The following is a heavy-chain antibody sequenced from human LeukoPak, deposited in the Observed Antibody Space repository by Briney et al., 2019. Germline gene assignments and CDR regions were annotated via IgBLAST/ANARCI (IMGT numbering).Heavy chain of an antibody. V-gene: IGHV3-23*01. CDR3: ATEDVLRFLEWFY. Sequence: PGGSLRLSCAASGFTFSTYAMSWVRQAPGKGLEWVSAISSSGYSTYYADSVKGRFTISRDNSKNTVYLQMSSLRAEDTAVYYCATEDVLRFLEWFYWGRGTLVTVSS. D-gene: IGHD3-3*01. CDR2: ISSSGYST. J-gene: IGHJ4*02. CDR1: GFTFSTYA.